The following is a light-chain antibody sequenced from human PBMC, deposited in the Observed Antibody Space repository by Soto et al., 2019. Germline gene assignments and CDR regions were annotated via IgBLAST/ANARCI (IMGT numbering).Light chain of an antibody. V-gene: IGLV1-47*01. CDR2: RNN. CDR1: SSNIGSNY. J-gene: IGLJ3*02. Sequence: QAVVTQPPSASGTPGQRVTISCSGSSSNIGSNYVYWYQQLPGTAPKLLIYRNNQRPSGVPDRFSGSKSGTSASLAISGLRSEDEADYYCAAWDDSLSGVVSGGGTKLTVL. CDR3: AAWDDSLSGVV.